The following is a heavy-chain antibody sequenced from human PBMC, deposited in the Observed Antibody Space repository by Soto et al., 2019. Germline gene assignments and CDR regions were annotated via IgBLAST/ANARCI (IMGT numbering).Heavy chain of an antibody. CDR3: ARFGLVTFDC. V-gene: IGHV3-21*01. Sequence: LRLSCAASGFIFNTYSMDWVRQAPGKGLEWVASISPSGSYMYYGDSLKGRFTVSRDNAKNSLYLQMDSLRADDTAIYYCARFGLVTFDCWGQGTLVTVSS. CDR1: GFIFNTYS. D-gene: IGHD3-3*01. J-gene: IGHJ4*02. CDR2: ISPSGSYM.